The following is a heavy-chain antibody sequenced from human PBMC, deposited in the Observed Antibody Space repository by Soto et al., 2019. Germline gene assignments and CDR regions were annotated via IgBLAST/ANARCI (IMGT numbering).Heavy chain of an antibody. CDR3: AKAAGGGTARDYYYYYMDV. D-gene: IGHD6-13*01. CDR1: GFSLSDYA. J-gene: IGHJ6*03. Sequence: GGSLRLSCVASGFSLSDYAVNWVRQAPGKGLEWISCISSNSRTICYADSVEGRFTVSRDNARNSVSLQMNSLRAEDAALYYCAKAAGGGTARDYYYYYMDVWGKGTTVTVSS. CDR2: ISSNSRTI. V-gene: IGHV3-48*04.